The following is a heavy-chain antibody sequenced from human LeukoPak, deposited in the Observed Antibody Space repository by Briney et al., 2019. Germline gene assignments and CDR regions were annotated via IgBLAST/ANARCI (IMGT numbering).Heavy chain of an antibody. V-gene: IGHV3-7*01. D-gene: IGHD3-10*01. CDR3: ARDSLGRAFDI. Sequence: PGGSLRLSCAASGFTFSSYSMNWVRQAPGKGLEWVANIKQDGSEKYYVDSVKGRFTISRDNAKNSLYLQMNSLRAEDTAVYYCARDSLGRAFDIWGQGTMVTVSS. CDR2: IKQDGSEK. J-gene: IGHJ3*02. CDR1: GFTFSSYS.